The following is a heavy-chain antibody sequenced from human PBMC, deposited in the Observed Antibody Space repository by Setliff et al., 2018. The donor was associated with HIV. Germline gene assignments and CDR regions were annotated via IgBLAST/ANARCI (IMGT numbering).Heavy chain of an antibody. CDR2: IYYSGRT. J-gene: IGHJ4*02. V-gene: IGHV4-39*01. D-gene: IGHD3-22*01. CDR3: VRHEPTGSTGGYDL. CDR1: GGSTSSSTYY. Sequence: PSETLSLTCTVSGGSTSSSTYYWGWIRQPPGRGLEWIGSIYYSGRTYYNPSLKSRVTISIDTSKNQFSLNLSSVTAADTAVYYCVRHEPTGSTGGYDLWGQGTQVTVSS.